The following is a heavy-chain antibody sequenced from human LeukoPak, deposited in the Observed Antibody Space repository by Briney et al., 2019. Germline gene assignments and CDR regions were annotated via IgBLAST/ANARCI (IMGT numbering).Heavy chain of an antibody. V-gene: IGHV5-51*01. CDR2: IFPGESRT. CDR3: AGHGIKGCSGGRCYTSFFYYGLDV. CDR1: GYSFADYW. Sequence: GESLKISCQAFGYSFADYWIGWVRLMPGKGLEWMGMIFPGESRTTYSPSFQGQVTISADNSISTAYLQLSSLKASDTALYYCAGHGIKGCSGGRCYTSFFYYGLDVWGQGTTVTVSS. J-gene: IGHJ6*02. D-gene: IGHD2-15*01.